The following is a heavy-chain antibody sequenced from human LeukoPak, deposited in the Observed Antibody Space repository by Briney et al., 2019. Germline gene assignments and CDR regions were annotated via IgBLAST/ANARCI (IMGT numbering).Heavy chain of an antibody. Sequence: GGSLRLSCAASGFTFSNYGMHWVRQAPGKGLEWVAVIWYDGSNKYYADSVKGRFTISRDNSKNTLYLQINSLRAEDTAVYYCAKDFSYGYVFIMDVWGKGTTVTVSS. D-gene: IGHD3-16*01. CDR2: IWYDGSNK. V-gene: IGHV3-33*06. CDR1: GFTFSNYG. CDR3: AKDFSYGYVFIMDV. J-gene: IGHJ6*03.